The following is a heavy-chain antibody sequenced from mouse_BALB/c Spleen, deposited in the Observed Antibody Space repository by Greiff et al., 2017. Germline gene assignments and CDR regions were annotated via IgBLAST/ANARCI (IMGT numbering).Heavy chain of an antibody. CDR2: ISSGGGST. CDR1: GFAFSSYD. V-gene: IGHV5-12-1*01. Sequence: EVKLVESGGGLVKPGGSLKLSCAASGFAFSSYDMSWVRQTPEKRLEWVAYISSGGGSTYYPDTVKGRFTISRDNAKNTLYLQMSSLKSEDTAMYYCARQAYYGNYERYFDVWGAGTTVTVSS. J-gene: IGHJ1*01. D-gene: IGHD2-10*01. CDR3: ARQAYYGNYERYFDV.